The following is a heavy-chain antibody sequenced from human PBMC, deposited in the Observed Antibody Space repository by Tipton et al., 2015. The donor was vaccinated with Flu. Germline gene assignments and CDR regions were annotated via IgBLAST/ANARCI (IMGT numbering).Heavy chain of an antibody. V-gene: IGHV4-38-2*02. J-gene: IGHJ6*02. D-gene: IGHD3-10*01. CDR2: IHKTGST. CDR3: ARARAPYYYYAMDV. Sequence: TLSLTCSVSGDSIGSDYYWAWIRQPPGKGLEWIGNIHKTGSTYFNPPLRSRVTFSVDTSKNQFSLRLASVTAADTAVYYCARARAPYYYYAMDVWDQGP. CDR1: GDSIGSDYY.